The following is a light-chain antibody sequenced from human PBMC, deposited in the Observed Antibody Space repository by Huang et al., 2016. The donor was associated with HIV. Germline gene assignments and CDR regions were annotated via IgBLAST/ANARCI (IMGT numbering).Light chain of an antibody. V-gene: IGKV2-30*01. J-gene: IGKJ1*01. CDR3: MQASHGAAT. CDR1: QSLVYGDGNIY. CDR2: KLS. Sequence: DVLLTQSPLSLPVTLGQPAFITCKSNQSLVYGDGNIYLNWFHQRQGHSPRRLIYKLSNRDSGVPDRFSAGGSGTDFTLGISEVEAEDVGDYYCMQASHGAATFGQGTRVDIK.